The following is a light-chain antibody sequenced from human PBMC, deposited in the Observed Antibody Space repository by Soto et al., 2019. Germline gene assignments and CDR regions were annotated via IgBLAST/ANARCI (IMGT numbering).Light chain of an antibody. Sequence: IQLTQSPSSLSASIGDRVTIACRASQGIISYLVWYQQKPGKAPKLLIHAASSLQSGVPSRFSGSGSGTDFTLTISNLQPEDFSTYYCQQYNSYQWTFGQGTKVEI. J-gene: IGKJ1*01. V-gene: IGKV1-9*01. CDR3: QQYNSYQWT. CDR2: AAS. CDR1: QGIISY.